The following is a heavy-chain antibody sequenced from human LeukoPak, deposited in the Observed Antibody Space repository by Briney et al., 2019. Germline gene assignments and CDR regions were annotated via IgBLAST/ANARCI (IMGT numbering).Heavy chain of an antibody. CDR1: GFTFSSYA. Sequence: GGSLRLSCAASGFTFSSYAMTWVRQAPGKGLEWVSGISGSGGSTYDADSVKGRFTISRDSAKNSLYLQMNSLRAEDTAVYYCARVTSGSSYRPFDYWGQGTLVTVSS. J-gene: IGHJ4*02. D-gene: IGHD3-10*01. CDR3: ARVTSGSSYRPFDY. CDR2: ISGSGGST. V-gene: IGHV3-23*01.